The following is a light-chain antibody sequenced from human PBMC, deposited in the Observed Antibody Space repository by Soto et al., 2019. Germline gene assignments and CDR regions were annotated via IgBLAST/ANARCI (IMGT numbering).Light chain of an antibody. CDR3: QQYGSSPPRT. CDR1: QSVRSSY. V-gene: IGKV3-20*01. J-gene: IGKJ1*01. CDR2: GAS. Sequence: EMVLTQSPGTLSLSPGERATLSCRASQSVRSSYLAWYQQKPGQAPRLLIYGASSRATGIPDRFSGSGSGTDFTLTIRRLEHEDFAVYYCQQYGSSPPRTFGQGTKVEIK.